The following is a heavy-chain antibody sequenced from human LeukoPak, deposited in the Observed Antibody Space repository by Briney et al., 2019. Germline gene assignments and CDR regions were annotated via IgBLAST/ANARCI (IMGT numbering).Heavy chain of an antibody. CDR3: ARAGDDYGGNTPPKAFDY. CDR1: GYTFTSYY. V-gene: IGHV1-46*01. Sequence: GASVKVSCKASGYTFTSYYMHWVRQAPGQGLEWMGIINPSGGSTSYAQKFQGRVTMTRDMSTSTVYMELSSLGSEDTAVYYCARAGDDYGGNTPPKAFDYWGQGTLVTVSS. J-gene: IGHJ4*02. D-gene: IGHD4-23*01. CDR2: INPSGGST.